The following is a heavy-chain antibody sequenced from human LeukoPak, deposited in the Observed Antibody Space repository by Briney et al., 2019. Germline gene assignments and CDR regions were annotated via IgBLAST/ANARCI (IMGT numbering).Heavy chain of an antibody. Sequence: SETLSLTCAVYGGSFSGYHWSWIRQPPGKGLEWIGEINHSGSTNYNPSLKSRVTISVDTSKNQFSLKLSSVTAADTAVYYCARRDTSGYYFYWGQGTLVTVSS. D-gene: IGHD3-22*01. CDR1: GGSFSGYH. V-gene: IGHV4-34*01. J-gene: IGHJ4*02. CDR2: INHSGST. CDR3: ARRDTSGYYFY.